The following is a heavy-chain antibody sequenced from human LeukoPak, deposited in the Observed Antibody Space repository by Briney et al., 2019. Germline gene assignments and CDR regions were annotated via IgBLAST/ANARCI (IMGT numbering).Heavy chain of an antibody. CDR2: MNPNGGNT. Sequence: GASVKFSCKASGYTFTSYDITWVQQATGQGLEWMGWMNPNGGNTGYAQKFQGRVTMTRNTSISTAYMELSSLRSEDTAVYYCARGRMSGSLNDYWGQGTLVTVSS. CDR3: ARGRMSGSLNDY. CDR1: GYTFTSYD. D-gene: IGHD5-12*01. J-gene: IGHJ4*02. V-gene: IGHV1-8*01.